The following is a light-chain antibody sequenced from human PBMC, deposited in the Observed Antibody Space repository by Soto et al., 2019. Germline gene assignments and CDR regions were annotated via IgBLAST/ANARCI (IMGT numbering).Light chain of an antibody. Sequence: EIVMTQSPVTLSVSPGERATLSCRASQNVGSNLAWYQQKPGQAPRLLISGTSTRATGLPARFSGSGSGTDFTLTISSLQSEDFAVYYCQQYESWPITFGGGTQVEIK. J-gene: IGKJ4*01. CDR1: QNVGSN. V-gene: IGKV3-15*01. CDR2: GTS. CDR3: QQYESWPIT.